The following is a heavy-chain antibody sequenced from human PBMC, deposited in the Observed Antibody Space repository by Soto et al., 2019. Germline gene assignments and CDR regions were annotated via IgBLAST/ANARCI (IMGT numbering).Heavy chain of an antibody. D-gene: IGHD3-10*02. J-gene: IGHJ4*02. CDR1: GGSISSYY. V-gene: IGHV4-59*01. CDR2: IYYSGGT. CDR3: ARAMFGELFFFDY. Sequence: SETLSLTCTVSGGSISSYYWSWIRQPPGKGLEWIGYIYYSGGTNYNPSLKSRVTISVDTSKNQFSLKLSSVTAADTAVYYCARAMFGELFFFDYWGQGTLVTVSS.